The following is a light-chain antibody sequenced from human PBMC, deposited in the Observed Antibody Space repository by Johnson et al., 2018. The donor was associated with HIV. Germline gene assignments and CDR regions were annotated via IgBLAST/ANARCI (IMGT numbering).Light chain of an antibody. Sequence: QSVLTQPPSVSAAPGQKVTISCSGSSSNIGNNYVSWYKQFPGTAPKLLMYENNKRPSGIPDRFSGSKSGTSATLGITGLQTGDEADYYCGTWDSRLSAYVFGTGTKVTVL. J-gene: IGLJ1*01. CDR2: ENN. CDR3: GTWDSRLSAYV. V-gene: IGLV1-51*02. CDR1: SSNIGNNY.